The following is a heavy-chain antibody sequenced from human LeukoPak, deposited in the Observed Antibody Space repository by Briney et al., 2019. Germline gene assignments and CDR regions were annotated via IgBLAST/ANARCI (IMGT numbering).Heavy chain of an antibody. CDR2: IYYSGST. J-gene: IGHJ6*02. CDR1: GVSISSYY. D-gene: IGHD1-7*01. CDR3: ARDNWNYGSSMDV. V-gene: IGHV4-59*01. Sequence: PSETLSLTCTVSGVSISSYYWSWIRQPPGKGLEWIGYIYYSGSTNYNPSRKSRVAISVDPSKNQFSLKLSSGTAADTAVYYCARDNWNYGSSMDVWGQGTTVTVSS.